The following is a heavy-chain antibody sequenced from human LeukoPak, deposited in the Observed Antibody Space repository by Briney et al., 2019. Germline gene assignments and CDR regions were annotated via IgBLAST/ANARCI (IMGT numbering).Heavy chain of an antibody. D-gene: IGHD2-2*01. CDR1: GYTFTSYG. Sequence: ASVKVSCKASGYTFTSYGISWVRQAPGQGLEWMGWINPNSGGTNYAQKFQGRVTMTRDTSITTAYMELSSLRSDDTAVYYCARDVGEYCSSTNCYASHYWGQGTLVTVSS. CDR2: INPNSGGT. CDR3: ARDVGEYCSSTNCYASHY. V-gene: IGHV1-2*02. J-gene: IGHJ4*02.